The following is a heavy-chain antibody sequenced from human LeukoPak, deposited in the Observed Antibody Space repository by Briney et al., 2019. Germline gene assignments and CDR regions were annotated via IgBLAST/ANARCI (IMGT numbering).Heavy chain of an antibody. D-gene: IGHD6-19*01. V-gene: IGHV1-18*01. CDR3: ARGIAVAALSLNEDFDY. CDR1: GYTFTSYG. J-gene: IGHJ4*02. Sequence: ASVKVSCKASGYTFTSYGISWVRQAPGQGLEWMGWISAYNGNTNYAQKLQGRVTITTDTSTSTVYMEVRRLRSDDTGVYYCARGIAVAALSLNEDFDYCGQGSLVTVSS. CDR2: ISAYNGNT.